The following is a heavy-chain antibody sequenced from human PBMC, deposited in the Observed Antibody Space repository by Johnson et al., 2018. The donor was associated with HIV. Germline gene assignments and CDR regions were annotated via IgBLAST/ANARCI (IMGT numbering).Heavy chain of an antibody. CDR3: AKELYCQAPFDI. J-gene: IGHJ3*02. CDR1: GFTFSSYG. D-gene: IGHD2-15*01. CDR2: IRYDGSNK. Sequence: QVQLVESGGGVVQPGGSLRLSCAASGFTFSSYGMHWVRQAPGKGLEWVAFIRYDGSNKYYADSVKGRFSISRDNSKNTLYLQMNSLRVEDTAVYYWAKELYCQAPFDIWGQGTMITVSS. V-gene: IGHV3-30*02.